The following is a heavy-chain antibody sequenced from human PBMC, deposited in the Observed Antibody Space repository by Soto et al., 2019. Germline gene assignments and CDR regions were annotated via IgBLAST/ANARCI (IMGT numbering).Heavy chain of an antibody. CDR3: VRDRRKWTYGHNYYYKYGMDV. Sequence: ASVKVSCKASGYTFTSHGISWVRQAPGQGLEWMGWISPYNGDTNHAQKVQGRVTMTTDTSTSTAYMELRSLRSDDTAVYYCVRDRRKWTYGHNYYYKYGMDVWGQGTTVTVSS. CDR2: ISPYNGDT. J-gene: IGHJ6*02. V-gene: IGHV1-18*04. CDR1: GYTFTSHG. D-gene: IGHD4-17*01.